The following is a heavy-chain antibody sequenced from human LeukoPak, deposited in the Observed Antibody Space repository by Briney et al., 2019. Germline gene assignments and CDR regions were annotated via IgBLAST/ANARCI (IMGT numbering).Heavy chain of an antibody. CDR2: INPNSGGT. Sequence: ASVKVSCKASGYTFAGYYMHWVRHAPGQGLEWMGWINPNSGGTNYAQKFQGRVTMTRDTSISTAYMELSRLRSDDTAVYYCARGATVYYYGSGSFVPVDYWGQGTLVTVSS. V-gene: IGHV1-2*02. CDR1: GYTFAGYY. D-gene: IGHD3-10*01. CDR3: ARGATVYYYGSGSFVPVDY. J-gene: IGHJ4*02.